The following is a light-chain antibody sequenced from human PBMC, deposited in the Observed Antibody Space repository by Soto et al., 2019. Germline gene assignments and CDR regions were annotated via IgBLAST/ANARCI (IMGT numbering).Light chain of an antibody. J-gene: IGKJ1*01. CDR2: AAS. V-gene: IGKV1-39*01. CDR1: QSISSY. CDR3: QQSYSTPWT. Sequence: DIQMTQSPSSLSASVGDRVTITCRASQSISSYLNWYQQKPGKAPKLLIYAASSLQSGVPSRFSGSGSGTDFTLTISSLQPEDFATDYCQQSYSTPWTFGQGTKVDIK.